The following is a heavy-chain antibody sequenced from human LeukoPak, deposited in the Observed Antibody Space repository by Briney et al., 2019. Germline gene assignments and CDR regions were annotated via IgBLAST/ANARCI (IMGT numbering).Heavy chain of an antibody. Sequence: PSETLSLTCTVSGGSISSYYWSWIRQPPGKGLEWIGYIYYSGSTSYNPSLKSRVTISVDTSKNQFSLKLSSVTAADTAVYYCARVGQQLDAFDIWGQGTMVTVSS. CDR2: IYYSGST. CDR1: GGSISSYY. CDR3: ARVGQQLDAFDI. V-gene: IGHV4-59*01. J-gene: IGHJ3*02. D-gene: IGHD6-13*01.